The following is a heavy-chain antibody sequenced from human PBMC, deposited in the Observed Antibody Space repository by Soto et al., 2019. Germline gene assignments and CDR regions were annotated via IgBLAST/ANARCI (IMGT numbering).Heavy chain of an antibody. CDR1: GGTFTNDA. CDR3: AREVVTETTLGYFDF. V-gene: IGHV1-69*01. Sequence: QVHLVQSGAEVKKSESSVRVSCTASGGTFTNDAISWVRQAPGQGLEWLGRIIPFFGTPDYSQSFQGRLTITVDESTCTAFMDLRSLRSDDSAVFYCAREVVTETTLGYFDFWGQGTLVTVSS. D-gene: IGHD3-22*01. CDR2: IIPFFGTP. J-gene: IGHJ4*02.